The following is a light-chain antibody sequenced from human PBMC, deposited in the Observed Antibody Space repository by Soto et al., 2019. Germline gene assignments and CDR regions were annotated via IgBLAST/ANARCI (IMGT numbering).Light chain of an antibody. Sequence: QSALTQPASVSGSPGQSITISCTGTISDVGGYTYVSWYQQYPGKAPKLIIYDVSNRPSGVSNRFSGSKSGTTASLTISGLQSEDEADYYCSSHTGSITLFGGGTTLTVL. J-gene: IGLJ2*01. CDR3: SSHTGSITL. CDR2: DVS. V-gene: IGLV2-14*01. CDR1: ISDVGGYTY.